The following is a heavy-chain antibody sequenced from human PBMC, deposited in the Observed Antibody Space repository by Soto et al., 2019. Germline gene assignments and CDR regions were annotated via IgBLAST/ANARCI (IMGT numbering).Heavy chain of an antibody. V-gene: IGHV3-21*04. CDR3: ARGPSYYYDSSGSAP. D-gene: IGHD3-22*01. CDR2: ISSSSSYI. CDR1: GFTFSNYS. Sequence: PGGSLRLSCAASGFTFSNYSMNWVRQAPGKGLEWVSSISSSSSYIYYADSVKGRFTISRDNAKNSLYLQMNSLRSEDTAVYYCARGPSYYYDSSGSAPWGQGTLVTVSS. J-gene: IGHJ5*02.